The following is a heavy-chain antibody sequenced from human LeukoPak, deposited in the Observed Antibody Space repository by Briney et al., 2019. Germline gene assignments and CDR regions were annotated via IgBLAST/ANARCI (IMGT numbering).Heavy chain of an antibody. V-gene: IGHV3-30-3*01. CDR3: AKGYSSTWYYFDY. CDR1: GFTFSSYA. J-gene: IGHJ4*02. Sequence: GGSLRLSCAASGFTFSSYAMHWVRQAPGKGLEWVAVISYDGSNKYYADSVKGRFTVSRDNSKDALYLQMNSLRAEDTAVYYCAKGYSSTWYYFDYWGRGTLVTVSS. D-gene: IGHD6-13*01. CDR2: ISYDGSNK.